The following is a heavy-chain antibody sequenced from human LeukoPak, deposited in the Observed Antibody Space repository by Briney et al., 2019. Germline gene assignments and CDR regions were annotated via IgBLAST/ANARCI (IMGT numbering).Heavy chain of an antibody. CDR2: ISWNSGSI. Sequence: GGSLRLSCAASGFTFDDYAMHWVRQAPGKGLEWVSGISWNSGSIGYADSVKGRFTISRDNAKNSLYLQMNSLRAEDTALYYCAKDRGGGDCYFDYWGQGTLVTVSS. J-gene: IGHJ4*02. CDR1: GFTFDDYA. D-gene: IGHD2-21*02. V-gene: IGHV3-9*01. CDR3: AKDRGGGDCYFDY.